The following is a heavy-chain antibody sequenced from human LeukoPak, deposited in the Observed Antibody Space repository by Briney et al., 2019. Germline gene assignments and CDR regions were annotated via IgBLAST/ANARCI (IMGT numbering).Heavy chain of an antibody. D-gene: IGHD6-19*01. Sequence: GGSLRLSCAASGFTVSSNYMSWVRQAPGKGLEWVSVIYSGGSTDYADSVKGRFTISRDNSKNTLYLQMNSLRAEDTAVYYCARVYKWLVLTFYYYYMDVWGKGTTVTVSS. V-gene: IGHV3-53*01. CDR2: IYSGGST. CDR1: GFTVSSNY. J-gene: IGHJ6*03. CDR3: ARVYKWLVLTFYYYYMDV.